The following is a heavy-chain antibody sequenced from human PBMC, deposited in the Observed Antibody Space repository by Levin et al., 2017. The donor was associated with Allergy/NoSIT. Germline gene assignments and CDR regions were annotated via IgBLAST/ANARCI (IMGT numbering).Heavy chain of an antibody. V-gene: IGHV4-34*01. Sequence: SQTLSLTCVVYGGSFSDSYWSWIRQPPGKGLEWIGEINHSGSTDYNPSLKSRVTISVDTSKNQFSLKLRSVTAADTAVYYCARRDYVWGGYRHRAFDIWGRGTMVTVSS. J-gene: IGHJ3*02. CDR1: GGSFSDSY. CDR3: ARRDYVWGGYRHRAFDI. CDR2: INHSGST. D-gene: IGHD3-16*02.